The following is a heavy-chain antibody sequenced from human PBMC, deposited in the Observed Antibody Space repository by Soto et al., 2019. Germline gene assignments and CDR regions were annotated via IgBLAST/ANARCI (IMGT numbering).Heavy chain of an antibody. CDR3: ARAGKKITMIPFDY. CDR1: GGSISSSSYY. V-gene: IGHV4-39*01. D-gene: IGHD3-22*01. CDR2: IYYSGST. J-gene: IGHJ4*02. Sequence: ETLSLTCTVSGGSISSSSYYWGWIRQPPGKGLEWIGSIYYSGSTYYNPSLKSRVTISVDTSKNQFSLKLSSVTAADTAVYYCARAGKKITMIPFDYWGQGTLVT.